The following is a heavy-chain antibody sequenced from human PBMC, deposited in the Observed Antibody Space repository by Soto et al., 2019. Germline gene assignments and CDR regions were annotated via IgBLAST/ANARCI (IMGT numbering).Heavy chain of an antibody. CDR3: ARESDWPRGYFDS. J-gene: IGHJ4*02. D-gene: IGHD2-21*01. Sequence: SETLSLTCAVSGGSISSSNWWSWVRQPPGKGLEWIGEIYYSGSTNYNPSLKSRVTISVDTSKNQFSLKLSSVTAADTAVYYCARESDWPRGYFDSWGQGTLVTVSS. CDR1: GGSISSSNW. V-gene: IGHV4-4*02. CDR2: IYYSGST.